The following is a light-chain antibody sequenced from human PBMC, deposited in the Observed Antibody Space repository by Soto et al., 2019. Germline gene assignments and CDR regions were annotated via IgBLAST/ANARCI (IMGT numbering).Light chain of an antibody. CDR3: QQLNSYPYT. CDR1: QGISSH. Sequence: DIQLTQSPSFLTASVGDRVTITCRASQGISSHLAWYQQKPGISPKLLIYGASTLQSGVPSRFSGSGSGTEFTLTISSLQPEDFATFYCQQLNSYPYTFGQGTKLEIK. CDR2: GAS. V-gene: IGKV1-9*01. J-gene: IGKJ2*01.